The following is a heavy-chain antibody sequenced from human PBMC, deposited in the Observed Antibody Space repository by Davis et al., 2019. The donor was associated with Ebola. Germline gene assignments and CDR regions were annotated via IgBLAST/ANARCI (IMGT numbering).Heavy chain of an antibody. V-gene: IGHV1-2*04. D-gene: IGHD3-10*01. Sequence: ASVQVSCKASGYTFTGYYMHWVRQPPGQGLEWTGWINPNSGGTNYAQKFQGWVTMTRDTSISTAYMELSRLRSDDTAVYYCARGGSGSYWRNWFDPWGQGTLVTVSS. CDR1: GYTFTGYY. CDR2: INPNSGGT. CDR3: ARGGSGSYWRNWFDP. J-gene: IGHJ5*02.